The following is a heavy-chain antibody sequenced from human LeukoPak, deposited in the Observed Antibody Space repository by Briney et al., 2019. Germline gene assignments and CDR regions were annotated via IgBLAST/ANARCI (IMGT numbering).Heavy chain of an antibody. V-gene: IGHV3-21*01. CDR3: AREEDIVVVPAAMNAFDI. D-gene: IGHD2-2*01. J-gene: IGHJ3*02. CDR1: GFTFSSYS. Sequence: GGSLRLSCAASGFTFSSYSMNWVRQAPGKGLEWVSSISSSSSYIYYADSVKGRFTISRDNAKNSLYLQMNSLRAEDTAVYYCAREEDIVVVPAAMNAFDIWGQGTMVTVSS. CDR2: ISSSSSYI.